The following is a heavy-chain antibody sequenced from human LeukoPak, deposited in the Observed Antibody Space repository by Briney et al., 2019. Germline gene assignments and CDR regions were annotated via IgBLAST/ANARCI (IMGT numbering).Heavy chain of an antibody. CDR1: GFTFSNYA. CDR2: ISGSGDST. V-gene: IGHV3-23*01. Sequence: GGSLRLSCAASGFTFSNYAMSWVRQAPGKGLEWVSAISGSGDSTNYADSVKGRFTISRDNAKNSLYLQMSNLRAEDTAVYFCARGGGLDVWGQGATVTVSS. D-gene: IGHD3-16*01. J-gene: IGHJ6*02. CDR3: ARGGGLDV.